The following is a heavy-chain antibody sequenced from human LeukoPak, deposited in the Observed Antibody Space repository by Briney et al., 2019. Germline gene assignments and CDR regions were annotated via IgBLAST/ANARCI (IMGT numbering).Heavy chain of an antibody. CDR3: ARADDSSGYYADY. J-gene: IGHJ4*02. Sequence: SETLSLTCTVSGGSISSSSYYWGWIRQPPGKGLEWIGSIYYSGSTYYNPSLKSRVTISVDTSKNQFSLKLSSVTAADTAVYYCARADDSSGYYADYWGQGTLVTVSS. CDR2: IYYSGST. D-gene: IGHD3-22*01. V-gene: IGHV4-39*07. CDR1: GGSISSSSYY.